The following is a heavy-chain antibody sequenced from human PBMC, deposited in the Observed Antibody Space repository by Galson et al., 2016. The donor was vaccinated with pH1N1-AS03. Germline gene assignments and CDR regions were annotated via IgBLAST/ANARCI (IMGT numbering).Heavy chain of an antibody. Sequence: LRLSCAASGFTFSSYSMNWVRQAPGKGLEWVSYISSSRRTIYYADSVEGRFTISTDNAKNSLYLQMSSLRAEDTAVYYCARDALGGEYGMDVWGQGTTVTVSS. CDR2: ISSSRRTI. CDR3: ARDALGGEYGMDV. D-gene: IGHD3-16*01. J-gene: IGHJ6*02. V-gene: IGHV3-48*01. CDR1: GFTFSSYS.